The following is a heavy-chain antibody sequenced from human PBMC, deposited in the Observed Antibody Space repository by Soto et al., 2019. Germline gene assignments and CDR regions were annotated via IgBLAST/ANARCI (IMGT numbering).Heavy chain of an antibody. CDR1: EFTFSSYW. J-gene: IGHJ2*01. Sequence: EVQLEESGGGLVQPGGSLRLSCAASEFTFSSYWMYWVRQAPGKGLVWVSRISSDGRSTTYADSVKGRFTISRDNAKNTLYLQMNSLRAEDTAVYYCTRSFPATNYWYSDLWGPGTLVTVSS. CDR3: TRSFPATNYWYSDL. CDR2: ISSDGRST. V-gene: IGHV3-74*03.